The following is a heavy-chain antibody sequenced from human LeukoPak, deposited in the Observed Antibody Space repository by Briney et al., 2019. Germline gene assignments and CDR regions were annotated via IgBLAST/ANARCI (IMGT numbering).Heavy chain of an antibody. J-gene: IGHJ4*02. CDR1: GFTFSTYA. CDR3: AKDAPTVLILFDY. D-gene: IGHD4-23*01. V-gene: IGHV3-23*01. CDR2: ISDSGGSP. Sequence: GGSLRLSCAASGFTFSTYAMRWVRPAPGKGREWVSGISDSGGSPYYSYSVNGRLSISRDNSKDTLYLQMNSLRAEDTAVYYCAKDAPTVLILFDYWGQGTLVTVSS.